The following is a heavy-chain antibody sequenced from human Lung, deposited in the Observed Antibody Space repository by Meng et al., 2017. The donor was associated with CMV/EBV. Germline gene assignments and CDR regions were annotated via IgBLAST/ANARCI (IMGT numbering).Heavy chain of an antibody. CDR2: ISGNGGSR. J-gene: IGHJ4*03. CDR1: GFTFTSYG. CDR3: AKYRGNVRMVVTAVDY. Sequence: GGSLRLSCAASGFTFTSYGMTWVRQAPGKGLEWVSTISGNGGSRYYADSVKGRFTISRDNSKNTVDLQMNRLRAEDTAIYYCAKYRGNVRMVVTAVDYWGQGTLVTVSS. V-gene: IGHV3-23*01. D-gene: IGHD3-22*01.